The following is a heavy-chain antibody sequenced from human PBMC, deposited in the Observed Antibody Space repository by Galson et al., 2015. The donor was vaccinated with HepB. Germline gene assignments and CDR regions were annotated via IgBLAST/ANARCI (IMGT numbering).Heavy chain of an antibody. CDR1: GFTFSDYY. CDR2: ISSSSSYT. J-gene: IGHJ6*02. CDR3: ARDLGWSPRWRQQLLNPRYYYGMDV. V-gene: IGHV3-11*05. Sequence: SLRLSCAASGFTFSDYYMSWIRQAPGKGLEWVSYISSSSSYTNYADSVKGRFTISRDNAKNSLYLQMNSLRAEDTAVYYCARDLGWSPRWRQQLLNPRYYYGMDVWGQGTTVTVSS. D-gene: IGHD2-2*02.